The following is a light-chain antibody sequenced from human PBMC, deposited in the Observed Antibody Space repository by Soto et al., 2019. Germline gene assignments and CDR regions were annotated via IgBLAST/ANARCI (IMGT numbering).Light chain of an antibody. V-gene: IGKV1-5*03. J-gene: IGKJ1*01. CDR2: KAS. CDR1: QTISSW. CDR3: QHYNSYPEA. Sequence: DIQMTQSPSTLSGSVGDRVTITCRASQTISSWLAWYQQKPGKAPKLLIYKASTLKSGVPSRFSGSGSGTKFTLTISSLQPDDFATYYCQHYNSYPEAFGQGTKVDIK.